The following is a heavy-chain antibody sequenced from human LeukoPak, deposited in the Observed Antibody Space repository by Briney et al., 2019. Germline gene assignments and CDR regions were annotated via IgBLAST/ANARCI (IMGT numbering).Heavy chain of an antibody. Sequence: ASVKVSCKVSGYTFTSYGISWVRQAPGQGLEWMGWINAGNGNTKYSQKFQGRVTITRDTSASTAYMELSSLRSEDTAVYYCARSGYSYGYGFDYWGQGTLVTVSS. J-gene: IGHJ4*02. CDR2: INAGNGNT. CDR3: ARSGYSYGYGFDY. CDR1: GYTFTSYG. D-gene: IGHD5-18*01. V-gene: IGHV1-3*01.